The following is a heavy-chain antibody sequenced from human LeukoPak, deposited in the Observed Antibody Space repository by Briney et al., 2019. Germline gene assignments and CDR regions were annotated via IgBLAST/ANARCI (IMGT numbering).Heavy chain of an antibody. Sequence: SETLSLTCTVSGGSVSSGSYYWSWIRQPPGKGLEWIGYISYSGSTNYNPSLKSRVTISVDTSKKQFSLKLSSVTAADTAVYYCAEAAAAGTWMDVWGQGTTVTVSS. V-gene: IGHV4-61*01. D-gene: IGHD6-13*01. CDR1: GGSVSSGSYY. J-gene: IGHJ6*02. CDR2: ISYSGST. CDR3: AEAAAAGTWMDV.